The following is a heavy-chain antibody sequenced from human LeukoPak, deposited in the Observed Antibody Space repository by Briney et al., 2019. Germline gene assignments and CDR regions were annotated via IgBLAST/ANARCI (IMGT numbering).Heavy chain of an antibody. CDR3: ARERTDTSMDY. Sequence: PSRTLSLTCTVSGGSISSGSYYWTWIPQPAGKGLEWIGRIYTSGSTNHNPSLKSRVTISLDTSKNQFSLKLISVTAADTAVYFCARERTDTSMDYWGQGTLVTVSS. V-gene: IGHV4-61*02. CDR2: IYTSGST. J-gene: IGHJ4*02. CDR1: GGSISSGSYY. D-gene: IGHD5-18*01.